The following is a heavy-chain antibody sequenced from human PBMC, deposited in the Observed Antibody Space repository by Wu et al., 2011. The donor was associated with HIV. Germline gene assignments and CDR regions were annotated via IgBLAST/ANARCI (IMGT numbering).Heavy chain of an antibody. D-gene: IGHD7-27*01. CDR1: GYTFTSYY. J-gene: IGHJ4*02. Sequence: QVQLVQSGAEVKKPGASVKVSCKASGYTFTSYYMHWVRQAPGQGLEWMGIINPSGGSTSYAQKFQGRVTMTRDTSTSTVYMEPSSLRSEDTAVYYCARDSLSRPGESGVYFDYWGQGTLVTVSS. CDR3: ARDSLSRPGESGVYFDY. V-gene: IGHV1-46*01. CDR2: INPSGGST.